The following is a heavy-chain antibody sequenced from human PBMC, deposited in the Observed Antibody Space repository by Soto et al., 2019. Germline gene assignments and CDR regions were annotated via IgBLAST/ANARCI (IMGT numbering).Heavy chain of an antibody. D-gene: IGHD3-9*01. Sequence: QAGGSLRLSCAASGFMFSSYWMSWVRQAPGKGLEWVATIKQDESEKYYVESVKGRFSISRDNAKKSLYLQMNSLRVEDTAVYYCARLSYHILTGYYYSGWFDPWGQGTLVTVSS. CDR2: IKQDESEK. CDR3: ARLSYHILTGYYYSGWFDP. J-gene: IGHJ5*02. V-gene: IGHV3-7*01. CDR1: GFMFSSYW.